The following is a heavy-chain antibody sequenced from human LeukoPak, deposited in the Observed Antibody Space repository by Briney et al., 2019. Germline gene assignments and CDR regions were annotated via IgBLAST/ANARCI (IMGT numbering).Heavy chain of an antibody. CDR3: ARGKGIRGGSHHLDEFDY. CDR2: INAYNGNT. Sequence: ASVKVSCKASGYTFTSYGISWVRQAPGQGLEWMGWINAYNGNTNYAQKLQGRVTMTTDTSTSTAYMELRSLRSDDTAVYYCARGKGIRGGSHHLDEFDYWGQGTLVTVSS. V-gene: IGHV1-18*01. D-gene: IGHD3-10*01. J-gene: IGHJ4*02. CDR1: GYTFTSYG.